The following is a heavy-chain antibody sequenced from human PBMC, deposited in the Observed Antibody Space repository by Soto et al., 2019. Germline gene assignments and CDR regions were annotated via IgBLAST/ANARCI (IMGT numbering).Heavy chain of an antibody. V-gene: IGHV3-30-3*01. D-gene: IGHD6-19*01. Sequence: PGGSLRLSCAASGFSFSSCAMHWVRQAPGKGLEWVAVVSHDGSNKYYADSVKGRVTISRDNSINTVYLQMNSLRAEDTAVYYCVRVSIAVAGIAYYLYYWGQGTLVT. J-gene: IGHJ4*02. CDR2: VSHDGSNK. CDR1: GFSFSSCA. CDR3: VRVSIAVAGIAYYLYY.